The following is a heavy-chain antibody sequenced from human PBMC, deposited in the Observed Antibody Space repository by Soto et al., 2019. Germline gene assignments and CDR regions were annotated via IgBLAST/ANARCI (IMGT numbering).Heavy chain of an antibody. CDR1: GFTFNNYA. CDR2: IRGSGGST. V-gene: IGHV3-23*01. Sequence: VQLLESGGGLVQPGGSLRLSCAASGFTFNNYAMSWVRQAPGKGLEWVSGIRGSGGSTNYADSVKGRFTISRDNSKNTLFLQMNSLRAEDTALYYCAKDFIGVVADAFDIWGQGTMVTVSS. CDR3: AKDFIGVVADAFDI. J-gene: IGHJ3*02. D-gene: IGHD2-21*01.